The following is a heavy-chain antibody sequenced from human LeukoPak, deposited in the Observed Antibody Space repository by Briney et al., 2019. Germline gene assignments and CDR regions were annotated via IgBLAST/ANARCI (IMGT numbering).Heavy chain of an antibody. J-gene: IGHJ5*02. V-gene: IGHV3-11*01. D-gene: IGHD6-13*01. Sequence: GGSLRLSCAASGFTFSDYYMSWIRQAPGKGLEWVSYISSSGSTIYHADSVKGRFTISRDNAKNSLYLQMNSLRAEDTAVYYCARDDSWSHNNWFDPWGQGTLVTVSS. CDR3: ARDDSWSHNNWFDP. CDR2: ISSSGSTI. CDR1: GFTFSDYY.